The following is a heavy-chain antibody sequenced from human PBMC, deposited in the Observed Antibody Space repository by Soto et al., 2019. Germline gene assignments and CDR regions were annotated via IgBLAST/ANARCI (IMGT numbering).Heavy chain of an antibody. Sequence: ASVNVSCKGSGYTFTSYGVSWVRQAPGQGLEWMGWISAYNGNTNYAQKLQGRVTMTTDTSTSTAYMELRSLRSDDTAVYYCARGGTMIVGDAFDIWGQGTMVTVSS. V-gene: IGHV1-18*01. CDR1: GYTFTSYG. CDR3: ARGGTMIVGDAFDI. D-gene: IGHD3-22*01. CDR2: ISAYNGNT. J-gene: IGHJ3*02.